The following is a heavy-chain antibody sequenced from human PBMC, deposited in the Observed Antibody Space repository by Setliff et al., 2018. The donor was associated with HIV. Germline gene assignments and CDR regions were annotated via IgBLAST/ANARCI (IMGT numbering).Heavy chain of an antibody. D-gene: IGHD3-9*01. CDR2: ISHSGST. CDR3: ARDQSDYNVLTGFGDFDY. J-gene: IGHJ4*01. CDR1: GIPIDRVYS. V-gene: IGHV4-38-2*02. Sequence: PSETLSLTCGVSGIPIDRVYSWAWIRQPPGKGLEWIGTISHSGSTHYNSPLQGRISISIDTSKSQFSLTLTSVTAADTAMYYCARDQSDYNVLTGFGDFDYWGHGTLVTVSS.